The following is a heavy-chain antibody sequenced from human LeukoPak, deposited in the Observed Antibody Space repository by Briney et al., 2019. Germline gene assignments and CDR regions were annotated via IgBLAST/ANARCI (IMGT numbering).Heavy chain of an antibody. V-gene: IGHV1-69*04. D-gene: IGHD5-18*01. J-gene: IGHJ4*02. Sequence: SVKVSCKASGGTFSSYAISWVRQAPGQGLEWMGRIIPILGIANYAQKFQGRVTITADKSTSTAYMELSSLRSEDTAVYYCARGPGAYSLDYWGQGTLVTVSS. CDR1: GGTFSSYA. CDR3: ARGPGAYSLDY. CDR2: IIPILGIA.